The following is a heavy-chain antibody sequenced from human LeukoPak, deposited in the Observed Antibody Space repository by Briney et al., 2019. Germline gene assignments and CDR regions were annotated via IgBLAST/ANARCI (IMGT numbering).Heavy chain of an antibody. Sequence: GGSLRLSCAASGFTFSSRELSWVRQAPGRGLEWVSYISRSGTTKVYADSVKGRFTISRDNAKNSLYLQMNSLRAEDTALYYCASGTTGDLESYAAFDIWGQGTMVTVSS. V-gene: IGHV3-48*03. D-gene: IGHD1-1*01. CDR1: GFTFSSRE. CDR3: ASGTTGDLESYAAFDI. CDR2: ISRSGTTK. J-gene: IGHJ3*02.